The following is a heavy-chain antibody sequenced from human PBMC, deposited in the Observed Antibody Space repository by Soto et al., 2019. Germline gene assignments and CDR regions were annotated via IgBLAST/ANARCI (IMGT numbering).Heavy chain of an antibody. CDR2: IYYSGST. V-gene: IGHV4-39*01. Sequence: PSETLSLTCTVSGGSISSSSYYWGWIRQPPGKGLEWIGSIYYSGSTYYNPSLKSRVTISVDTSKNQFSLKLSSVTAADTVVYYCAVAASYYYYGMDVWGQGTTVTVSS. J-gene: IGHJ6*02. D-gene: IGHD2-15*01. CDR1: GGSISSSSYY. CDR3: AVAASYYYYGMDV.